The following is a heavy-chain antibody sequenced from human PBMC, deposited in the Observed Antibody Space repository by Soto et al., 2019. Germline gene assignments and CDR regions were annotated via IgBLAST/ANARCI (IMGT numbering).Heavy chain of an antibody. J-gene: IGHJ3*02. D-gene: IGHD3-16*01. CDR2: MNPNSGNT. CDR3: AKGGGTVITLFDI. V-gene: IGHV1-8*01. CDR1: GYTFISYD. Sequence: ACXKDSCQHSGYTFISYDINWVRRATGQGLEWMGWMNPNSGNTGYAQKFQGRVTMTTNTSISTAYIELSSLRSEDTAVYYCAKGGGTVITLFDIWGQGTMVTVSS.